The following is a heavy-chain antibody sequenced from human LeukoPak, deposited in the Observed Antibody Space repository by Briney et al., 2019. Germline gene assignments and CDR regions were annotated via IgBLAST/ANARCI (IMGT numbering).Heavy chain of an antibody. CDR2: ISSNGGST. D-gene: IGHD2-2*01. CDR1: GFTFSSYA. CDR3: ARGWGPGYCSSTSCRDY. J-gene: IGHJ4*02. V-gene: IGHV3-64*01. Sequence: GGSLRLSCAASGFTFSSYAMHWVRQAPGKGLEYVSAISSNGGSTYYANSVKGRFTISRDNSKNTLYLQMGSLRAEDMAVYYCARGWGPGYCSSTSCRDYWGQGTLVTVSS.